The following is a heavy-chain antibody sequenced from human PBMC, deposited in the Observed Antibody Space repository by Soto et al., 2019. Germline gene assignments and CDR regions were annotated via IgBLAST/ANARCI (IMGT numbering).Heavy chain of an antibody. Sequence: RLRLACAVFGASISSSGYCESWIRQHPGKGLEWIGYIYYSGSTSYNPSLKSRVTVSVDTSKNQSSRKLSSVTAADKAVYSCARDGGSGDLFFDYWGPGTLVTVSS. CDR2: IYYSGST. D-gene: IGHD2-15*01. J-gene: IGHJ4*02. CDR1: GASISSSGYC. CDR3: ARDGGSGDLFFDY. V-gene: IGHV4-31*11.